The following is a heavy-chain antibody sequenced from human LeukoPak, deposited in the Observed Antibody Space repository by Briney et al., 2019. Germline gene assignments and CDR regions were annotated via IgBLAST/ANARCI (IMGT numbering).Heavy chain of an antibody. Sequence: PGGSLRLSGAASGFTFNTYGMNWVGQAPGKGLEWLSYIGPGPSHTYYADSVRGRFVISRDDAKSSLYLQMSSLRAEDTAVYYCARDYVTMAPDYGGLGTLVTVSS. CDR3: ARDYVTMAPDY. D-gene: IGHD3-10*02. V-gene: IGHV3-21*01. CDR1: GFTFNTYG. CDR2: IGPGPSHT. J-gene: IGHJ4*02.